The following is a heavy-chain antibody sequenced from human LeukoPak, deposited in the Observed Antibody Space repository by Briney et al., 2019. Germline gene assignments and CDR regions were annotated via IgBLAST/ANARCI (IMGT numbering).Heavy chain of an antibody. CDR1: GDTLIELA. J-gene: IGHJ6*02. CDR3: ATARQCDDFAGYPWYYGLDV. V-gene: IGHV1-24*01. CDR2: LDPEDGAT. D-gene: IGHD3/OR15-3a*01. Sequence: GASVNVSCKVSGDTLIELAIHWVRQAPGKGLEWMGGLDPEDGATMYAQKFEGRVSMTEDTTTDTAYMELSSVRSEDTAVYYCATARQCDDFAGYPWYYGLDVWGQGTTVTVSS.